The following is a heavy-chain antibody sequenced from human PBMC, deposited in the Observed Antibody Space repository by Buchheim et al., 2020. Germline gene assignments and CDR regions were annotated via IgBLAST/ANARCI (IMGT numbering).Heavy chain of an antibody. CDR1: GGYISSYY. J-gene: IGHJ6*02. D-gene: IGHD3-22*01. V-gene: IGHV4-59*08. CDR2: THYSGST. Sequence: QVQLQESGPGLVKPSETLSLTCTVSGGYISSYYWSWIRQPPGKGLEYIGYTHYSGSTNANFSLKSRVTISLDRSKNQFSLRLNPVTAADTAVYYCARHEYYDRSGYDYGIDVWGQGTT. CDR3: ARHEYYDRSGYDYGIDV.